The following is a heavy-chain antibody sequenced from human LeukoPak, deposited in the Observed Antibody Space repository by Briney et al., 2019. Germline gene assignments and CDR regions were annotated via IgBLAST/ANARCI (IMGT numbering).Heavy chain of an antibody. D-gene: IGHD3-9*01. Sequence: PGGSLRLSCAASGFTFSSYGMHWVRQAPGKGLEWVSGISWNSGSIGYADSVKGRFTISRDNAKNSLYLQMNSLRAEDTALYYCAKDMGRYDILTGLSGGFDYWGQGTLVTVSS. CDR3: AKDMGRYDILTGLSGGFDY. J-gene: IGHJ4*02. V-gene: IGHV3-9*01. CDR1: GFTFSSYG. CDR2: ISWNSGSI.